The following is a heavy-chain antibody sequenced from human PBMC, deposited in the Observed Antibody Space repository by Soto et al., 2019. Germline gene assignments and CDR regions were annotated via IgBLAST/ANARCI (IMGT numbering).Heavy chain of an antibody. CDR1: GGSISSSSYY. J-gene: IGHJ4*02. V-gene: IGHV4-39*01. Sequence: SETLSLTCTVSGGSISSSSYYWGWIRQPPGKGLEWIGGIYYSGSTYYNPSLKSRVTISVDTSKNQFSLKLSSVTAADTAVYYGARRIAVAGRNFGYWGQGTLVTVSS. CDR2: IYYSGST. D-gene: IGHD6-19*01. CDR3: ARRIAVAGRNFGY.